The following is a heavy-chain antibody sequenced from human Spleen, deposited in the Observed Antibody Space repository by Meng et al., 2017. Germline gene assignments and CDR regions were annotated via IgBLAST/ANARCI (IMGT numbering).Heavy chain of an antibody. D-gene: IGHD2/OR15-2a*01. CDR1: GYTFTGYS. CDR2: INPDSGT. CDR3: AKDLSGSIDY. V-gene: IGHV1-2*06. Sequence: QVQLVQSAAAVKKPGASVKVSCKASGYTFTGYSMHWIRPAPGQGLEWMGRINPDSGTNYAQRFQGRVTLTWDTSISTAYMDLSSLRSDDTAMYYCAKDLSGSIDYWGQGTLVTVSS. J-gene: IGHJ4*02.